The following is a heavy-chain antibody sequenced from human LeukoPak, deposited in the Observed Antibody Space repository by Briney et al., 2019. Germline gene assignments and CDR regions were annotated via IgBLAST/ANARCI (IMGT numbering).Heavy chain of an antibody. J-gene: IGHJ5*02. D-gene: IGHD2/OR15-2a*01. CDR1: GGSFSGYY. V-gene: IGHV4-59*01. Sequence: KPSETLSLTCAVYGGSFSGYYWSWIRQPPGKGLEWIGYVYYSGSTNYNPSLKSRVTISVDTSKNQFSLKLSSVTAADTAVYYCARAPVNSNNWFDPWGQGTLVTVSS. CDR2: VYYSGST. CDR3: ARAPVNSNNWFDP.